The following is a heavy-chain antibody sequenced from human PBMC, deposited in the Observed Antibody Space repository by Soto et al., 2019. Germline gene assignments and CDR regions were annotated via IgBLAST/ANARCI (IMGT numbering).Heavy chain of an antibody. CDR1: GFTFSSYW. CDR3: VKSRGGNNFDFFD. V-gene: IGHV3-64D*06. D-gene: IGHD5-12*01. J-gene: IGHJ4*02. Sequence: PGGSLRLSCAASGFTFSSYWMHWVRQAPGKRLEYVSGVRGNGDPPFYADSVKGRFTISRDNSKNTLYLQMSSLSADDTAVYYCVKSRGGNNFDFFDWGQGALVTVSS. CDR2: VRGNGDPP.